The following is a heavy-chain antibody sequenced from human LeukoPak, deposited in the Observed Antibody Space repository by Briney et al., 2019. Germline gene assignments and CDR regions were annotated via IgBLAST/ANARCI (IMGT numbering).Heavy chain of an antibody. J-gene: IGHJ4*02. D-gene: IGHD3-3*01. CDR3: ARWGGHVDY. CDR1: GLTVRTNS. CDR2: LHPGGDT. V-gene: IGHV3-66*01. Sequence: PGGSLRLSCAASGLTVRTNSMSWVRQAPGKGLEWVSVLHPGGDTHYADSVKSRFTISRDNSKNTLNLQMDSLRVEDTAVYYCARWGGHVDYWGQGTLVTVSS.